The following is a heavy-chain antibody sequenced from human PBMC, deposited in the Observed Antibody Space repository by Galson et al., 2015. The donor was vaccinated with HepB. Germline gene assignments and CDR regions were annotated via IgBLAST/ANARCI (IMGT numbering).Heavy chain of an antibody. Sequence: SLRLSCAASGFTFSSYWMNWVRQAPGKGLMWVSRIKSDGSSTSYADSVKGRFTISRDNAKNTLYLQMNSLRAGDTAVYFCARESKIKGSSDYWGQGTLVTVSS. CDR3: ARESKIKGSSDY. V-gene: IGHV3-74*01. CDR2: IKSDGSST. CDR1: GFTFSSYW. J-gene: IGHJ4*02. D-gene: IGHD5/OR15-5a*01.